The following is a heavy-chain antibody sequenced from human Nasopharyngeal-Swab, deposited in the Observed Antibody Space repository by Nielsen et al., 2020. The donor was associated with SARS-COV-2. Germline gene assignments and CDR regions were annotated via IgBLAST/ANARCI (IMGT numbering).Heavy chain of an antibody. Sequence: SVKVSCKASGGTFSSYAISWVRQAPGQGLEWMGGIIPIFGTANYAQKFQGRVTTTADKSTSTAYMELSSLRSEDTTVYYCASLRGKVRGGARGAFDIWGQGTMATVSS. J-gene: IGHJ3*02. V-gene: IGHV1-69*06. D-gene: IGHD3-10*01. CDR2: IIPIFGTA. CDR3: ASLRGKVRGGARGAFDI. CDR1: GGTFSSYA.